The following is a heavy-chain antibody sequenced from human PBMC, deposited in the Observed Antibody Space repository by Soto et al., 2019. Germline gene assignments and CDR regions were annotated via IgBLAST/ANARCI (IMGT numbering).Heavy chain of an antibody. CDR1: GFSFGSYS. V-gene: IGHV3-48*02. CDR2: ISGRGTTT. Sequence: GGSLRLSCEASGFSFGSYSMNWVRQAPGKGLEWVSFISGRGTTTYYADSVRGRFTVSRDNAKNSLSLEVNSLRDEDTAVYYCARLGYCSSATCTYYFYYYGMDVWGQGTTVTVYS. J-gene: IGHJ6*02. D-gene: IGHD2-2*01. CDR3: ARLGYCSSATCTYYFYYYGMDV.